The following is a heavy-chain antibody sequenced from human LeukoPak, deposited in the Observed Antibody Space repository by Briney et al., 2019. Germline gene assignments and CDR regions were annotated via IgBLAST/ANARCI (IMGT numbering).Heavy chain of an antibody. J-gene: IGHJ4*02. D-gene: IGHD2-15*01. CDR1: GFTFRNYG. V-gene: IGHV3-23*01. CDR3: AQDLSYIGLDN. CDR2: FSASGST. Sequence: GGSLRLSCAASGFTFRNYGMNWVRQAPGKGLEWVSAFSASGSTYYADSVKGRFTVSRDNSGNMLYLQMNSLRAEDTAVYYCAQDLSYIGLDNWGQGTLVTVSS.